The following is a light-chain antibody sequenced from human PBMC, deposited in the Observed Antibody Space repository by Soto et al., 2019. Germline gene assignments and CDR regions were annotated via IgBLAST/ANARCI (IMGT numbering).Light chain of an antibody. CDR3: LRYGDSPPAYT. Sequence: EIVLTQSPGTVSLSPGERATLSCRASQSVSSRNLAWYRQKPGQAPSLLIFGASNRATGIPDRFSGSGSGTDFTLTISRLEPEDCAGYFFLRYGDSPPAYTFGQGTKLEIK. J-gene: IGKJ2*01. V-gene: IGKV3-20*01. CDR2: GAS. CDR1: QSVSSRN.